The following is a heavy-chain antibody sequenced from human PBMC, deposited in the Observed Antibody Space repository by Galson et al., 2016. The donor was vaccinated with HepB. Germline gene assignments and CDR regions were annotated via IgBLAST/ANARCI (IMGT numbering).Heavy chain of an antibody. J-gene: IGHJ3*02. CDR3: TRGKWELRPSDI. V-gene: IGHV3-33*01. CDR2: VWYDGSNK. CDR1: GFTFSSYG. Sequence: SLRLSCAASGFTFSSYGMHWVRQAPGKGPEWVAVVWYDGSNKYYADSVKGRFTISRDNSKNTLYLQMNSLRAEDTAVYYCTRGKWELRPSDIWGQGTMVTVSS. D-gene: IGHD1-26*01.